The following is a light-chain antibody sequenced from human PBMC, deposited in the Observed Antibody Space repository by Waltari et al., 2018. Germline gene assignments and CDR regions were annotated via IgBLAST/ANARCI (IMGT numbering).Light chain of an antibody. CDR2: GKD. Sequence: SSELTQDPAVSVALGQTVRITCQGDSLRRYYASWYQPTPGQAPLLGLYGKDNRPSGIPDRVSGYNSGNTASLTITRAQAEDASVYYCLSRDTSSTRVFGGGTTLTV. CDR3: LSRDTSSTRV. V-gene: IGLV3-19*01. J-gene: IGLJ3*02. CDR1: SLRRYY.